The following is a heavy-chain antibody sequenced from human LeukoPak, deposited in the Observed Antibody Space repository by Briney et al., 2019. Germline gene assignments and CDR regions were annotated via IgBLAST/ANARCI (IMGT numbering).Heavy chain of an antibody. J-gene: IGHJ6*02. CDR1: GSTFSSYA. D-gene: IGHD3-9*01. Sequence: GGSLRLSCAASGSTFSSYAMTWVRQAPGKGLEWVSAISGSGGSTYYADSVKGRFTISRDNSRNTLYLQMNSLRAEDTAVYYCAKGGRLRYFDDRVGYYGMDVWGQGTTVTVSS. V-gene: IGHV3-23*01. CDR2: ISGSGGST. CDR3: AKGGRLRYFDDRVGYYGMDV.